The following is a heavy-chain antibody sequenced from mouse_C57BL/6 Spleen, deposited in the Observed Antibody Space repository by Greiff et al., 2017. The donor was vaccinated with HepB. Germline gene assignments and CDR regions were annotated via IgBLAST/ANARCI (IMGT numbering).Heavy chain of an antibody. CDR2: ISSGSSTI. CDR1: GFTFSDYG. J-gene: IGHJ2*01. Sequence: EVKLVESGGGLVKPGGSLKLSCAASGFTFSDYGMHWVRQAPEKGLEWVAYISSGSSTIYYADTMKGRFNISRDNAKNTLFLQMTSLRSEDTAMYYCARLGDSYYFDYWGQGTTLTVSS. V-gene: IGHV5-17*01. CDR3: ARLGDSYYFDY.